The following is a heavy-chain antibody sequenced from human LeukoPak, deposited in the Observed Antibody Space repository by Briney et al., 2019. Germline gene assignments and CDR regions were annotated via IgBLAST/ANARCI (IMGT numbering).Heavy chain of an antibody. V-gene: IGHV4-34*01. D-gene: IGHD6-19*01. CDR2: INHSGST. J-gene: IGHJ6*03. Sequence: PSETLSLTCAVYGGSFSGHYWSWIRQPPGKGLEWIGEINHSGSTDYNPSLKSRVTISVDTSKNQFSLKLSSVTAADTAVYYCARGLPVAGTDYYYYMDVWGKGTTVTVSS. CDR3: ARGLPVAGTDYYYYMDV. CDR1: GGSFSGHY.